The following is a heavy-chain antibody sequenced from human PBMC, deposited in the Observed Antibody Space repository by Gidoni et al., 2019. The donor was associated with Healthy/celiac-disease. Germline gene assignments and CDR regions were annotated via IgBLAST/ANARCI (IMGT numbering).Heavy chain of an antibody. D-gene: IGHD1-26*01. CDR1: GASISSGSYY. J-gene: IGHJ6*02. CDR3: ARDSGSYYGMDV. V-gene: IGHV4-61*02. Sequence: QVPLQESGPGLVKPSQTLSLTCTVSGASISSGSYYWSWVRQPAGKGLEWIGRIYTSGSTYYNPSLKSRVTISVDTSRNQFSLKLTSVTAADTAVYYCARDSGSYYGMDVWGQGTTVTVSS. CDR2: IYTSGST.